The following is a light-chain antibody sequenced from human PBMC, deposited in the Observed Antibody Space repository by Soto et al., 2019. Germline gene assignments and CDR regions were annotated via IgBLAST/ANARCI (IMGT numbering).Light chain of an antibody. CDR2: DAS. CDR1: QSISSW. CDR3: QQYNTYSQYT. J-gene: IGKJ2*01. V-gene: IGKV1-5*01. Sequence: DIQMTQSPSTLSASVGDRVTITCRASQSISSWLAWYQQKPGKAPKVLIYDASSLESGVPSRFSGSGSGTEFTLTISSLQPDVFATYYCQQYNTYSQYTFGQGTKLEIK.